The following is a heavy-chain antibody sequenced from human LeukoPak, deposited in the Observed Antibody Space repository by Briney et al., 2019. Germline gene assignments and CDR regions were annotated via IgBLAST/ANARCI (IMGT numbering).Heavy chain of an antibody. D-gene: IGHD2-15*01. V-gene: IGHV3-21*01. Sequence: GGSLRLSCAASGFTFSRYTMTWVRQAPGKGLEWVSSITIISSYIYYADSVKGRFTISRDNAKNSLYLQLNSLRAEDTAVYYCAKEHSPYCSGDACYDYFDYWGQGTLVTVSS. CDR3: AKEHSPYCSGDACYDYFDY. CDR1: GFTFSRYT. CDR2: ITIISSYI. J-gene: IGHJ4*02.